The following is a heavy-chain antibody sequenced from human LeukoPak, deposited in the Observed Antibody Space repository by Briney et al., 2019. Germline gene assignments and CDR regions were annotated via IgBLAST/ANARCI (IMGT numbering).Heavy chain of an antibody. V-gene: IGHV4-31*03. J-gene: IGHJ4*02. CDR3: ARTYDSSGTLDY. CDR2: IYYSGST. CDR1: GGPISSGGYY. D-gene: IGHD3-22*01. Sequence: PSETLSLTCTVSGGPISSGGYYWSWIRQHPGKGLEWIGYIYYSGSTYYNPSLKSRVTISVDTSKNQFSLKLSSVTAADTAVYYCARTYDSSGTLDYWGQGTLVTVSS.